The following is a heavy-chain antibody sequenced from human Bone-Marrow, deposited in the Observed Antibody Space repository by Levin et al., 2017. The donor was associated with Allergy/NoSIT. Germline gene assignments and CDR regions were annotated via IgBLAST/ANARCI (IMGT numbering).Heavy chain of an antibody. CDR2: ILDDGSTK. Sequence: GGSLRLSCAVSGFTFSSYGMHWVRQAPGKGLEWLAVILDDGSTKHYSDSVRGRFTISRDNPKSTLFLQMNSLRTDDTAVYYCASGPGFNPLLDNWGLGTLVTVSS. CDR1: GFTFSSYG. J-gene: IGHJ4*02. V-gene: IGHV3-30*03. D-gene: IGHD1-1*01. CDR3: ASGPGFNPLLDN.